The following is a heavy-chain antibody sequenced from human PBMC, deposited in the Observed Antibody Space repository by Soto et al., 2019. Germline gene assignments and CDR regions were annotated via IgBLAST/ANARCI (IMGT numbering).Heavy chain of an antibody. V-gene: IGHV3-23*01. J-gene: IGHJ3*02. CDR2: ISGSGGST. D-gene: IGHD3-9*01. Sequence: GGSLRLSCAASGFTFSSYAMSWVRQAPGKGLEWVSAISGSGGSTYYADSVKGRFTISRDNSKNTLYLQMNSLRAEDTAVYYCANPLRVFSINDAFDIWGQGTMVTVSS. CDR1: GFTFSSYA. CDR3: ANPLRVFSINDAFDI.